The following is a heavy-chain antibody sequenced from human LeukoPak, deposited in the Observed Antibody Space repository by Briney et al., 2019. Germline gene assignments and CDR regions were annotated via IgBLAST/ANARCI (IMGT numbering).Heavy chain of an antibody. D-gene: IGHD2-15*01. CDR2: VFHTGDT. CDR3: ARHPFATPFDR. CDR1: GDSISSSY. V-gene: IGHV4-59*08. Sequence: SSETLSLTCTVSGDSISSSYWSWIRQPPGKGLEWIGYVFHTGDTNSNPSLKSRVTVSLDTSKRQVSLRLTSVTAADTAVYYCARHPFATPFDRWGRGILVTVSS. J-gene: IGHJ5*02.